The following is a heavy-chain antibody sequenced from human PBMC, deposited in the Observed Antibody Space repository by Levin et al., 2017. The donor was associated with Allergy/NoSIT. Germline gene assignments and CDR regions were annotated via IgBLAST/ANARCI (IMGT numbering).Heavy chain of an antibody. D-gene: IGHD3-10*01. Sequence: GESLKISCAASGFTFSSYGMNWVRQAPGKGLEWVAFISDDGSNNYFLESVKGRFTISRDNSKNTLYLQMNSLRPDDPAVYSFAKQWIFGLWSNYGMDVWGQGTTVTVSS. CDR1: GFTFSSYG. V-gene: IGHV3-30*18. J-gene: IGHJ6*02. CDR3: AKQWIFGLWSNYGMDV. CDR2: ISDDGSNN.